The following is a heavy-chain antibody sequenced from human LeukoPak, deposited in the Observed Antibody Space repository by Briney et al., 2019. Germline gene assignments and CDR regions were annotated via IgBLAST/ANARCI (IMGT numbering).Heavy chain of an antibody. V-gene: IGHV4-39*01. CDR2: IYYSGST. CDR1: GGSISSSSYY. J-gene: IGHJ4*02. CDR3: ARHEATRGMATTPGDY. D-gene: IGHD5-24*01. Sequence: SETLSLTCTVSGGSISSSSYYWGWIRQPPGKGLEWIGSIYYSGSTYYNPSLKSRVTISVDTYKNQFSLKLSSVTAADTAVYYCARHEATRGMATTPGDYWGQGTLVTVSS.